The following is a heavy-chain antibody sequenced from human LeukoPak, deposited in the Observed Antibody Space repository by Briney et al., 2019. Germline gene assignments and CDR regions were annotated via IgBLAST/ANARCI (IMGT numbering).Heavy chain of an antibody. D-gene: IGHD2-2*02. J-gene: IGHJ5*02. CDR2: INPNSGGT. V-gene: IGHV1-2*02. CDR3: ARQYCSSTSCYRGLGWFDP. Sequence: ASVKVSCKASGYTFTVYYMHWVRQAPGQGLEWMGWINPNSGGTNYAQKFQGRVTVTRDTSISTAYMELSRLRSDDTAVYYCARQYCSSTSCYRGLGWFDPWGQGTLVTVSS. CDR1: GYTFTVYY.